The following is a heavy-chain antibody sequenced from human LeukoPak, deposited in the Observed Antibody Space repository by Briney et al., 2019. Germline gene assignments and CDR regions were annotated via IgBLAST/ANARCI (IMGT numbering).Heavy chain of an antibody. CDR3: AKDKDYYDSATFDY. V-gene: IGHV3-11*01. CDR1: GFTFSDYY. CDR2: ISSSGSTI. Sequence: GGSLRLSCAASGFTFSDYYMSWIRQAPGKGLEWVSYISSSGSTIYYADSVKGRFTISRDNAKNSLYLQMNSLRAEDTALYYCAKDKDYYDSATFDYWGQGTLVTVSS. J-gene: IGHJ4*02. D-gene: IGHD3-22*01.